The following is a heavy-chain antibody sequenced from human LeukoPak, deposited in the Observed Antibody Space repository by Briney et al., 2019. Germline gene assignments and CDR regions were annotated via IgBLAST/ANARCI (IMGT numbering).Heavy chain of an antibody. CDR2: IYTSGST. Sequence: PSETLSLTCTVSGDSISPYYWSWIRQPAGKGLEWIGRIYTSGSTNYNPSLKSRVTMSVDTSKNQFSLKLSSVTAADTAVYYCARGGYPLYHYYMDVWGKGTTVTVSS. CDR1: GDSISPYY. V-gene: IGHV4-4*07. CDR3: ARGGYPLYHYYMDV. D-gene: IGHD2-15*01. J-gene: IGHJ6*03.